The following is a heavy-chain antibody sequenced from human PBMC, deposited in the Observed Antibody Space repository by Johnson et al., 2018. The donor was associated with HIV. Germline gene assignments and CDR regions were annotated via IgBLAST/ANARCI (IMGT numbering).Heavy chain of an antibody. CDR3: TRRSPYDAFDI. CDR1: GFTVSSNY. Sequence: VQLVESGGGLVQPGGSLRLSCAASGFTVSSNYMSWVRQAPGKGLESVSVVYSGGTTHYADSVKGRSTISRDNSKNTLYLQMNSLRAEDTAVYYCTRRSPYDAFDIWGQGTIVTVSS. J-gene: IGHJ3*02. V-gene: IGHV3-66*02. CDR2: VYSGGTT.